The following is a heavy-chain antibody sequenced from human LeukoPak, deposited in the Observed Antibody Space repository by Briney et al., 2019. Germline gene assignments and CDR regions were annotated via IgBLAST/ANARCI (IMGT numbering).Heavy chain of an antibody. CDR1: GFTFSSYA. CDR3: ARARRREWELPLY. V-gene: IGHV3-30*04. CDR2: ISYDGSNK. D-gene: IGHD1-26*01. Sequence: GRSLRLSCAASGFTFSSYAMHWVRQAPGKGLEWVAVISYDGSNKYYADSVKGRFTISRDNSKNTLYLQMNSLRAEDTAVYYCARARRREWELPLYWGQGTLVTVSS. J-gene: IGHJ4*02.